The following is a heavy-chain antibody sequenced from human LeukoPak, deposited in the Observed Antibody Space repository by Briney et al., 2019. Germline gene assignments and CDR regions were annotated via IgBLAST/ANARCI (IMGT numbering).Heavy chain of an antibody. CDR1: GYTLTELS. D-gene: IGHD3-16*02. CDR2: FDPEDGET. V-gene: IGHV1-24*01. CDR3: ATDLNVWGSYHY. Sequence: GASVKVSCKVSGYTLTELSMHWVRQAPGKGLEWMGGFDPEDGETIYAQKFQGRVTMTEDTSTDTAYMELSSLRSEDTAVYYCATDLNVWGSYHYWGQGTLVTVSS. J-gene: IGHJ4*02.